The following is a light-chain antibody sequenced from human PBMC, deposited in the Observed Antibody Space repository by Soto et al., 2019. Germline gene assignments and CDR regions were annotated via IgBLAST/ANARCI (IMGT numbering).Light chain of an antibody. CDR2: GNS. Sequence: QLVLTQSPSVSGAPGQRVTISCTGSSSNIGAGYDVHWYLQLPGTAPKVLIYGNSNRPSGVPDRFSGSKSGTSASLAITGLQAEDEADYYCQSYDSSLSGRVFGGGTKLTVL. J-gene: IGLJ3*02. CDR3: QSYDSSLSGRV. CDR1: SSNIGAGYD. V-gene: IGLV1-40*01.